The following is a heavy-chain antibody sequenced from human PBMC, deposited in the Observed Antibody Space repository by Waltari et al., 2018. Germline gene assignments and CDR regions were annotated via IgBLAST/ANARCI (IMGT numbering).Heavy chain of an antibody. D-gene: IGHD5-18*01. CDR1: GGSFSGYY. CDR2: INHSGST. Sequence: QVQLQQWGAGLLKPSETLSLTCAVYGGSFSGYYWSWTRQPPGKGLEWIGEINHSGSTNYNPSLKSRVTISVDTSKNQFSLKLSSVTAADTAVYYCARVYSYGPKVPPWGQGTLVTVSS. CDR3: ARVYSYGPKVPP. V-gene: IGHV4-34*01. J-gene: IGHJ5*02.